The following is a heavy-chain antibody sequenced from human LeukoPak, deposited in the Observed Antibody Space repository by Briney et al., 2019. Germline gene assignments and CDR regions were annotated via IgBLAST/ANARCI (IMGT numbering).Heavy chain of an antibody. CDR1: GFTFSAYA. J-gene: IGHJ4*02. CDR2: ISSSSSTI. CDR3: ARDPYRSGLYYFDY. Sequence: PGRSLRLSCAASGFTFSAYAMNWVRQAPGKGLEWVSYISSSSSTIYYADSVKGRFTISRDNAKNSLYLQMNSLRDEDTAVYYCARDPYRSGLYYFDYWGQGTLVTVSS. V-gene: IGHV3-48*02. D-gene: IGHD6-19*01.